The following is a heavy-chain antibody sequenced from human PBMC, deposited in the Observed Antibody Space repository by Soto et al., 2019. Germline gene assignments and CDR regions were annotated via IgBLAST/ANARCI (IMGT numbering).Heavy chain of an antibody. CDR1: GFTFSSYS. D-gene: IGHD6-19*01. V-gene: IGHV3-48*01. J-gene: IGHJ5*02. Sequence: PGGSLRLSCAASGFTFSSYSMNWVRQAPGKGLEWVSYISSSSSTIYYADSVKGRFTISRDNAKNSLYLQMNSLRAEDTAVYYCARAADSSGLNWFDPWGQGTLVIVSS. CDR2: ISSSSSTI. CDR3: ARAADSSGLNWFDP.